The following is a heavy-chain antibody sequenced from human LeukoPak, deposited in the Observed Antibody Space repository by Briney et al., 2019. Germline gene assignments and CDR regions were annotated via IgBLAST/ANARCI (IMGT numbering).Heavy chain of an antibody. CDR2: INSDGSST. J-gene: IGHJ4*02. CDR1: GFTFSNYW. Sequence: GGSLRLSCVASGFTFSNYWMHWVRQAPGKGLGWVSYINSDGSSTSYADSVKGRFTISRDNAKNTLYLQMNSLRAEDTAVYYCARDKFGAAGNLFDYWGQGTLVTVSS. D-gene: IGHD6-13*01. CDR3: ARDKFGAAGNLFDY. V-gene: IGHV3-74*01.